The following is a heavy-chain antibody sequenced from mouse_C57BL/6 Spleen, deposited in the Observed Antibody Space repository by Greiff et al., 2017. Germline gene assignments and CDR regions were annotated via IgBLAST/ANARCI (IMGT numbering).Heavy chain of an antibody. D-gene: IGHD2-1*01. Sequence: EVQLVESGGGLVKPGGSLKLSCAASGFTFSDYGMHWVRQAPEKGLEWVAYISSGSSTIYYADTVKGRFPITRDNAKNTLFLQMTSLRSEDTAMYYCARMDGNYDYFDYWGQGTTLTVSS. V-gene: IGHV5-17*01. CDR2: ISSGSSTI. CDR3: ARMDGNYDYFDY. J-gene: IGHJ2*01. CDR1: GFTFSDYG.